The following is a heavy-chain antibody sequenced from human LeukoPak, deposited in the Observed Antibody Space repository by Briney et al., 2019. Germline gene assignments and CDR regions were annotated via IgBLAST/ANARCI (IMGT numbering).Heavy chain of an antibody. CDR2: IYYSGSS. CDR3: ARDLSPGGSADY. Sequence: SETLSLTCNVSGGSISGYHWSWIRQPPGKGLEWLGYIYYSGSSNYNPSLKSRVTISADTSKNQFSLKLSSVTAADTAVYYCARDLSPGGSADYWGQGTLVTVSS. J-gene: IGHJ4*02. V-gene: IGHV4-59*12. D-gene: IGHD2/OR15-2a*01. CDR1: GGSISGYH.